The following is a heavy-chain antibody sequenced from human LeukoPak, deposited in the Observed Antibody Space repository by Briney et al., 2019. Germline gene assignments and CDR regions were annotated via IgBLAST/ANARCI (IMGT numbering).Heavy chain of an antibody. V-gene: IGHV4-31*03. CDR2: IYYSGCT. J-gene: IGHJ2*01. CDR3: ANAPTVTNWYFDL. D-gene: IGHD4-17*01. CDR1: GGSISSGGYY. Sequence: SQTLSLTCTVSGGSISSGGYYWSWIRQHPGKGLERIGYIYYSGCTYYNPSLKSRVTISVDTSKNQFSLKLSSVTAADTAVYYCANAPTVTNWYFDLWGRGTLVTVSS.